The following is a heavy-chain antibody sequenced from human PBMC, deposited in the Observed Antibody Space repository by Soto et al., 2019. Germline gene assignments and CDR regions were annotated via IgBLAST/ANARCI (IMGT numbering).Heavy chain of an antibody. CDR1: GGTFSSYA. CDR2: IIPIFGTA. D-gene: IGHD6-19*01. J-gene: IGHJ6*02. CDR3: ARGTLRRPSSGWYPKGTYYYYYYGMDV. Sequence: SVKVSCKASGGTFSSYAISWVRQAPGQGLEWMGGIIPIFGTANYAQKFQGRVTITADESTSTAYMELSSLRSEDTAVYYCARGTLRRPSSGWYPKGTYYYYYYGMDVRAQGATVTVSS. V-gene: IGHV1-69*13.